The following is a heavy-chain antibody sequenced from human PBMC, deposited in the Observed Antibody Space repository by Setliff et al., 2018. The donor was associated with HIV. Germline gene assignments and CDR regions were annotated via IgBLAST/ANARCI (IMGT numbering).Heavy chain of an antibody. CDR3: ARVSSFNKIIREAFDI. Sequence: ASVKVSCKASGYTFTGYYMHWVRQAPGQGLEWMGWINPNRGDTKSHHKFADRLIMSRDTSLTTVYMESTSLRSDDTAVYYCARVSSFNKIIREAFDIWGQGTLVTVSS. CDR1: GYTFTGYY. V-gene: IGHV1-2*02. D-gene: IGHD3-10*01. CDR2: INPNRGDT. J-gene: IGHJ3*02.